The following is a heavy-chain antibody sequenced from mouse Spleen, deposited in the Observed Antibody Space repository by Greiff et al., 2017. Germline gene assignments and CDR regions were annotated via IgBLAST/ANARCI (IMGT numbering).Heavy chain of an antibody. D-gene: IGHD1-1*01. V-gene: IGHV14-4*02. CDR2: IDPDNGDT. CDR1: GFKIKDYY. J-gene: IGHJ2*01. CDR3: SAWDYVSDYDY. Sequence: EVKLMESGAELVRSGASVKLSCKASGFKIKDYYIHWVKQRPEQGLEWIGWIDPDNGDTEYDPKFQGKTTMATDTSSNTAYLLLSSLTSEDTAVDYCSAWDYVSDYDYWGQGTTLTVSS.